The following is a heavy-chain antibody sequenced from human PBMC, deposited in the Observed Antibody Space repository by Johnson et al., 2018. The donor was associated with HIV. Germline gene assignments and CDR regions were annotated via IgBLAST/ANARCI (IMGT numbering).Heavy chain of an antibody. J-gene: IGHJ3*01. V-gene: IGHV3-30*04. CDR2: IGYDGSNK. Sequence: QVQLVESGGGVVQPGRSLRLSCGASGFSFNNYAMHWVRQAPGKGLEWVAVIGYDGSNKYYADSVKGRLTVSRDNSKNTLYLQMNSLKAEDTAVYYCASLSDDAFDFWGQGTMVIVSS. CDR3: ASLSDDAFDF. CDR1: GFSFNNYA.